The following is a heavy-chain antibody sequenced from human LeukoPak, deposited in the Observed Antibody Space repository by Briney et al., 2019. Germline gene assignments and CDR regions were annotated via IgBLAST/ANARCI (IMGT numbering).Heavy chain of an antibody. CDR1: GFTLRSYD. CDR2: ISSSGSTI. Sequence: GGSLRLSCAASGFTLRSYDMNWVRQAPGKGLEWVLYISSSGSTIYYADSVKGRFTISRDNSKNTLYLQMNRLRAEDTARYFCARDPNGDYIGAFDFLGQGTVVTVSS. V-gene: IGHV3-48*01. CDR3: ARDPNGDYIGAFDF. J-gene: IGHJ3*01. D-gene: IGHD4-17*01.